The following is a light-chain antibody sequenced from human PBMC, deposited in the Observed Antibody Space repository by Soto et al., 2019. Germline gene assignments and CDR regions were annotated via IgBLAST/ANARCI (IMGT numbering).Light chain of an antibody. V-gene: IGLV1-40*03. Sequence: QAVVTQPPSVSGAPGQRVTISCTGNSSNIGAGYPVHWYQQLPGTAPKLLVAGNRPSGVPDRFSVSKSGASASLAITGLQAEDEADYYCQSYDSSLSRRWVFGGGTKLTVL. J-gene: IGLJ3*02. CDR2: G. CDR1: SSNIGAGYP. CDR3: QSYDSSLSRRWV.